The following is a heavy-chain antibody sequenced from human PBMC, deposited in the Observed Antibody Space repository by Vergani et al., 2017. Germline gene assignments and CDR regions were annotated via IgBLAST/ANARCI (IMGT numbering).Heavy chain of an antibody. CDR1: GYTFTSYG. CDR2: IIPIFGTA. CDR3: ASERTPAAGPGDAFDI. J-gene: IGHJ3*02. V-gene: IGHV1-69*13. Sequence: QVQLVQSGAEVKKPGASVKVSCKASGYTFTSYGISWVRQAPGQGLEWMGGIIPIFGTANYAQKFQGRVTITADESTSTAYMELSSLRSEDTAVYYCASERTPAAGPGDAFDIWGQGTMVTVSS. D-gene: IGHD6-13*01.